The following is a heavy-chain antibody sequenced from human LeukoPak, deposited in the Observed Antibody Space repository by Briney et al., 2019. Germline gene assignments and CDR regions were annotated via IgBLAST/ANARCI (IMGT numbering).Heavy chain of an antibody. V-gene: IGHV3-30*18. Sequence: PGGSLRLSCAASGFTSSSYGMHWVRQAPGKGLEWVAVISYDGSNKYYADSVKGRFTISRDNSKNTLYLQMNSLRAEDTAVYYCAKDRGYFDYWGQGTLVTVSS. CDR1: GFTSSSYG. J-gene: IGHJ4*02. CDR2: ISYDGSNK. CDR3: AKDRGYFDY. D-gene: IGHD1-26*01.